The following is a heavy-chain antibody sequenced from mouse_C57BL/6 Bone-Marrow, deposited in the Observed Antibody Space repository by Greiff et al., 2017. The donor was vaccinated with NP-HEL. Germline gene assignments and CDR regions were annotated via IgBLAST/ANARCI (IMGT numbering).Heavy chain of an antibody. D-gene: IGHD1-2*01. CDR2: IDPENGDT. V-gene: IGHV14-4*01. CDR1: GFNIKDDY. Sequence: EVQLVESGAELVRPGASVKLSCTASGFNIKDDYMHWVKQRPEQGLEWIGWIDPENGDTEYASKFQGKATITADTSSNTAYLQLSSLTSEDTAVYYCTTEVLRLAWFAYWGQGTLVTVSA. J-gene: IGHJ3*01. CDR3: TTEVLRLAWFAY.